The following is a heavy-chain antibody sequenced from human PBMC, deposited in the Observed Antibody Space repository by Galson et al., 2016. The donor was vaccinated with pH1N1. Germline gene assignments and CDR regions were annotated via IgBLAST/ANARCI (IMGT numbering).Heavy chain of an antibody. V-gene: IGHV4-59*01. Sequence: SETLSLTCTVSGGSISSYYWSWIRQPPGKGLEWIGYMYYSGSTNYNPSLTSRVTISVDTSKNQFSLKLSSVTAADTAVYYCARAATFDGDLEYFQHWGQGTLVTVSS. J-gene: IGHJ1*01. CDR2: MYYSGST. CDR1: GGSISSYY. D-gene: IGHD4-17*01. CDR3: ARAATFDGDLEYFQH.